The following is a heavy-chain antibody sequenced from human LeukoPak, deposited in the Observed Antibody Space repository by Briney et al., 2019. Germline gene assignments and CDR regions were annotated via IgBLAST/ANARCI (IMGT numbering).Heavy chain of an antibody. V-gene: IGHV1-24*01. CDR2: FDPEDGKR. J-gene: IGHJ5*02. CDR3: ATNSMFYYDSSGYWFDP. Sequence: ASVKVSCKLSGHTLGELSIHWVRQAPARGLEWMGSFDPEDGKRMYAREFQGRLGMTEDTSTDTAYMELSSLRSEDTAVYYCATNSMFYYDSSGYWFDPWGQGTLVTVSS. D-gene: IGHD3-22*01. CDR1: GHTLGELS.